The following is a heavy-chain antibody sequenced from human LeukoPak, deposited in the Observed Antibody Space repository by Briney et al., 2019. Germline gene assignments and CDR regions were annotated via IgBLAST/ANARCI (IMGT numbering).Heavy chain of an antibody. CDR2: IKHDGSEK. V-gene: IGHV3-7*01. J-gene: IGHJ1*01. Sequence: GGSLRLSCAASGYTFSNYAMTWVRQAPGKGLEWVANIKHDGSEKHYVDSVKGRFTISRDNAKNSLHLQMNSLRAEDTAVYYCARDRYFQYWGQGTLVTVSS. CDR1: GYTFSNYA. CDR3: ARDRYFQY. D-gene: IGHD1-14*01.